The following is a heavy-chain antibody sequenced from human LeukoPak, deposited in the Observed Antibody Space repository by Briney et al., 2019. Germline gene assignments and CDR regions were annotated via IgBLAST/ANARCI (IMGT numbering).Heavy chain of an antibody. Sequence: GGSLRLSCAASGFTFTNYAMSWVRQAPGKGLEWVSGISGGGGSTYYADSVKGRFTISKDNSKNTLYLQMNSLRAEDTAVYYCANIGYCSGGSCYDVYWGQGTLVTVSS. CDR3: ANIGYCSGGSCYDVY. D-gene: IGHD2-15*01. CDR1: GFTFTNYA. CDR2: ISGGGGST. J-gene: IGHJ4*02. V-gene: IGHV3-23*01.